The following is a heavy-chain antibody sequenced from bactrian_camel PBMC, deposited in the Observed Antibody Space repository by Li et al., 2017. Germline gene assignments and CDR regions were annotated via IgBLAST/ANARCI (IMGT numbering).Heavy chain of an antibody. CDR3: AAGKLPYCPPFMDNIRGLGAITRGSASY. J-gene: IGHJ4*01. CDR1: RGTYGNYC. D-gene: IGHD1*01. Sequence: HVQLVESGGASVRAGESLRLSCEISRGTYGNYCMGWFRQAPGKERERVATLDKDKTTRYADSVKGRFTISKDDDNNILYLDMDSLKPEDAAMYYCAAGKLPYCPPFMDNIRGLGAITRGSASYWGQGTQVTVS. CDR2: LDKDKTT. V-gene: IGHV3S55*01.